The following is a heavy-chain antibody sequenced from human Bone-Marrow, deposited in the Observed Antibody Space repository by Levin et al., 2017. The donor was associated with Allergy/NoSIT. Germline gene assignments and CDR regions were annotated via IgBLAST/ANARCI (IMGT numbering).Heavy chain of an antibody. J-gene: IGHJ3*02. V-gene: IGHV4-31*03. CDR1: GGSISSGGYY. CDR3: ARDGLDYNAFDI. D-gene: IGHD4/OR15-4a*01. CDR2: IYYSGST. Sequence: SETLSLTCTVSGGSISSGGYYWSWIRQHPGKGLEWIGYIYYSGSTYYNPSLKSRVTISVDTSKNQFSLKLSSVTAADTAVYYCARDGLDYNAFDIWGQGTMVTVSS.